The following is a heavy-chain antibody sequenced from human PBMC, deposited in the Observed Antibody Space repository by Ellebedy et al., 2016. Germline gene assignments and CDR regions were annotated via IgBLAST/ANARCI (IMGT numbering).Heavy chain of an antibody. J-gene: IGHJ4*02. Sequence: GSLRLXXAVYGGSFSGYYWSWIRQPPGKGLEWIGEINHSGSSNYNPSLKSRVTISVDTSKNQFSLKLSSLTDADTAFYYCARAPPTSGTLFYWGQGTLVTVSS. CDR1: GGSFSGYY. D-gene: IGHD3-10*01. V-gene: IGHV4-34*01. CDR3: ARAPPTSGTLFY. CDR2: INHSGSS.